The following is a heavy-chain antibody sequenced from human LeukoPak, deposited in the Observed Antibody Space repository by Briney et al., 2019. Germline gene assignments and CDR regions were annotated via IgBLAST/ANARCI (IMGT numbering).Heavy chain of an antibody. J-gene: IGHJ4*02. Sequence: PSETLSLTCTVSGGSISSSYWSWVRQPPGKGLEWIGYIYYSGDTNCNPSLKSRVTMSVDTSKNQFSLKLTSVTAADTAVYYCARGSGWYLYWGQGTLVTLSS. V-gene: IGHV4-59*01. CDR2: IYYSGDT. CDR1: GGSISSSY. CDR3: ARGSGWYLY. D-gene: IGHD6-19*01.